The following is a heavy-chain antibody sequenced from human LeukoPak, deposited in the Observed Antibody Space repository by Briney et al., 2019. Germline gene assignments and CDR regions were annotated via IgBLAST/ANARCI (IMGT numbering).Heavy chain of an antibody. V-gene: IGHV5-51*01. D-gene: IGHD1-26*01. Sequence: RPGESLKISCKTSGYNFTTFWIGWVRQMPGKGLEWMGIIYPGDSDTRYSPSFQGQVTISADKSISTAYLQWSSLKASDTAMYYCARRAGWEQGDWFDPWGQGTLVTVSS. CDR2: IYPGDSDT. CDR3: ARRAGWEQGDWFDP. J-gene: IGHJ5*02. CDR1: GYNFTTFW.